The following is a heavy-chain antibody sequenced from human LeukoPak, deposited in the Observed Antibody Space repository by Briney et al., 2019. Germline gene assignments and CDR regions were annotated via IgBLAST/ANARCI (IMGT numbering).Heavy chain of an antibody. J-gene: IGHJ4*02. Sequence: GGSLRLSCAASGFTFSSYSMNWVRQAPGKGLEWVSSISSSSSYIYYADSVKGRFTISRDSAKNSLYLQMNSLRAEDTAVYYCARDLTMVRGLLKYFDYWGQGTLVTVSS. V-gene: IGHV3-21*01. CDR1: GFTFSSYS. CDR2: ISSSSSYI. D-gene: IGHD3-10*01. CDR3: ARDLTMVRGLLKYFDY.